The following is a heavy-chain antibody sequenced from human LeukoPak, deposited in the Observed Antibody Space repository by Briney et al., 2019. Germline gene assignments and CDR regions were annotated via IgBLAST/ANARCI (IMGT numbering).Heavy chain of an antibody. Sequence: SQTLSLTCTVSGGSISSGYYYWSWIRQPPGKGLEWIGYIYYSGSTYYNPSLKSRVTISVDTSKNQFSLKLSSVTAADTAVYYCARGNKGSGWYSDGTDVWGQGTTVTVSS. D-gene: IGHD6-19*01. CDR2: IYYSGST. J-gene: IGHJ6*02. CDR1: GGSISSGYYY. CDR3: ARGNKGSGWYSDGTDV. V-gene: IGHV4-30-4*01.